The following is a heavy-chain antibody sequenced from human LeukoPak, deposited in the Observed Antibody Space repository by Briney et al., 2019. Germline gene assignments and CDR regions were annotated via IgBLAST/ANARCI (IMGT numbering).Heavy chain of an antibody. V-gene: IGHV3-23*01. CDR2: ISGSGGST. CDR1: GFTFSSYA. J-gene: IGHJ3*02. Sequence: GGSLRLSCAASGFTFSSYAMSWVRQAPGKGLEWVSAISGSGGSTYYADSVKGRFTISRDNSKNTLYLQMNSLRAEDTAVYYCAKSKGDYYDSSGYGAGNAFDIWGQGTMVTVSS. D-gene: IGHD3-22*01. CDR3: AKSKGDYYDSSGYGAGNAFDI.